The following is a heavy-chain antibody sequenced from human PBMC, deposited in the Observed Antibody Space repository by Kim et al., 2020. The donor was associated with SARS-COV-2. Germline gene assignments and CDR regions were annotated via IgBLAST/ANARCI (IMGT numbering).Heavy chain of an antibody. Sequence: PGKGLEWLGCFCPVNDHTITAQNFQGRVTITIDTSISTTYIELSSLTSDDTAVYFCASHGSGPYYAFDHWGQGTLVTVSS. J-gene: IGHJ5*02. CDR3: ASHGSGPYYAFDH. D-gene: IGHD3-10*01. V-gene: IGHV1-2*02. CDR2: FCPVNDHT.